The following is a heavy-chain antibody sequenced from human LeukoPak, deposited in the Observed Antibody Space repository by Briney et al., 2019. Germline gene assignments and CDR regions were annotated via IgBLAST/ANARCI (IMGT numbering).Heavy chain of an antibody. CDR3: ATLGYWSSTSCSGGY. J-gene: IGHJ4*02. D-gene: IGHD2-2*01. V-gene: IGHV1-2*04. Sequence: ASVKVSCKASGYTFTGYYMHWVRQAPGQGLEWMGCINPNSGGTNYAQKFQGWVIMTQDTSISTAYMELSRLRSDDTAVYYCATLGYWSSTSCSGGYWGQGTLVTVSS. CDR2: INPNSGGT. CDR1: GYTFTGYY.